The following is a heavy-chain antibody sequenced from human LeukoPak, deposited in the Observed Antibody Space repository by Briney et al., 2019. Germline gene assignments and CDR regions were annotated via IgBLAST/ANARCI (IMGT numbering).Heavy chain of an antibody. J-gene: IGHJ4*02. CDR1: GYTFTGYY. CDR3: ATYYDFWSGYHNTFDY. V-gene: IGHV1-2*02. D-gene: IGHD3-3*01. Sequence: ASVTVSCTASGYTFTGYYMHWVRQAPGQGLEWMGWINPNSGGTNYAQKFQGRVTMTEDTSTDTAYMELSSLRSEDTAVYYCATYYDFWSGYHNTFDYWGQGTLVTVSS. CDR2: INPNSGGT.